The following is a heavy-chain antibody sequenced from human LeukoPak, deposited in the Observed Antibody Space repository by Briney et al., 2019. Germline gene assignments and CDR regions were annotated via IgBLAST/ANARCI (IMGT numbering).Heavy chain of an antibody. D-gene: IGHD2-21*02. J-gene: IGHJ4*02. CDR3: AKDLAIVVVTAINDY. Sequence: GGSLRLSCAASGFTFSSYAMNWVRQAPGKGLEWVSGISGSGGSTYYADSVKGRFTISRDNSKNTLYLQMNSLRAEDTAVYYCAKDLAIVVVTAINDYWGQGTLVTVSS. CDR1: GFTFSSYA. CDR2: ISGSGGST. V-gene: IGHV3-23*01.